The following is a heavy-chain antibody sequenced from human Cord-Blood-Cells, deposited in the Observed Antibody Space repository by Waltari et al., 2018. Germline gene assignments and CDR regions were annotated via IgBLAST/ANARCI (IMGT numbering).Heavy chain of an antibody. CDR1: GFTFSSYA. CDR2: ISYDGSNK. Sequence: QVQLVESGGGVVQPGRSLRLSCAASGFTFSSYAMHRFRQAPGKGLEWVAVISYDGSNKYYADSVKGRFTISRDNSKNTLYLQMNSLRAEDTAVYYCARVRYSSGFLLDYWGQGTLVTVSS. D-gene: IGHD6-19*01. J-gene: IGHJ4*02. V-gene: IGHV3-30*04. CDR3: ARVRYSSGFLLDY.